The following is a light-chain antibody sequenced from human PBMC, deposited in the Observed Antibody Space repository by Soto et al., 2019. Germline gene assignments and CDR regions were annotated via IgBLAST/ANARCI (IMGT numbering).Light chain of an antibody. CDR2: EVS. V-gene: IGLV2-18*02. Sequence: QSVLTQPPSVSGSPGQSVIISCTGTSSDVGSYNRVSWYQQPPGTAPKLIIFEVSNRPSGVPDRFSGSKSGNTASLTISGLQAEDEADYYCSSYTGSSTVFGGGTKLTVL. J-gene: IGLJ2*01. CDR1: SSDVGSYNR. CDR3: SSYTGSSTV.